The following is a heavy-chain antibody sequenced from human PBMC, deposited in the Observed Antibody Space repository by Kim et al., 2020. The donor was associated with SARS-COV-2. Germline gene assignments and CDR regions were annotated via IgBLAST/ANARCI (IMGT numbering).Heavy chain of an antibody. CDR2: IFPGDSSA. V-gene: IGHV5-51*01. Sequence: GESLKISCKGSGYYFTDYWIGWVRQTPGKGLEWMGDIFPGDSSARNNPSFRGQVTISADKSVSTTYLQWSSLDASDTATYYCARRIRDQMSLPSGGFDVWGQGTMVTVS. CDR3: ARRIRDQMSLPSGGFDV. CDR1: GYYFTDYW. J-gene: IGHJ3*01. D-gene: IGHD2-15*01.